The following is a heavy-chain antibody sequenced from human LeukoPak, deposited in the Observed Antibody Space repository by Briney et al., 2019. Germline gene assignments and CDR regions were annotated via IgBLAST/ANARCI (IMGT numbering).Heavy chain of an antibody. D-gene: IGHD2-2*01. Sequence: GGSLRLSCTASGFTFSNYDMHWVRQAPGKGLEWVSAISGSGGSTYYADSVKGRFTISRDNSKNTLYLQMNSLRAEDTAVYYCAKQLVVPAASNFDYWGQGTLVTVSS. CDR3: AKQLVVPAASNFDY. CDR1: GFTFSNYD. V-gene: IGHV3-23*01. CDR2: ISGSGGST. J-gene: IGHJ4*02.